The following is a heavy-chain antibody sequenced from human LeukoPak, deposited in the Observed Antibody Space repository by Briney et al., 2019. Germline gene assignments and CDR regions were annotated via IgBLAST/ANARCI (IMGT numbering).Heavy chain of an antibody. V-gene: IGHV1-2*04. Sequence: ASVKVSCKASGYTFTGYYMHWVRQAPGQGLEWMGWINPNSGGTNYAQKFQGWVTMTRDTSIGTAYMELSRLRSDDTAVYYCARGNSGYDHYYYYYGMDVWGKGTTVTVSS. D-gene: IGHD5-12*01. CDR2: INPNSGGT. CDR1: GYTFTGYY. CDR3: ARGNSGYDHYYYYYGMDV. J-gene: IGHJ6*04.